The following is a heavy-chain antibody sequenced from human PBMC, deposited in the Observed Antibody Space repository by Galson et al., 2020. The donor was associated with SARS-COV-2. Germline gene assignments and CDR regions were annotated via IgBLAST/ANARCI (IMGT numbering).Heavy chain of an antibody. CDR3: AREDSSGWGYGMDV. CDR2: INPNSGGT. D-gene: IGHD6-19*01. Sequence: ASVKVYCKASGYTFTGYYMHWVRQAPGQGLEWMGWINPNSGGTNYAQKFQGRVTMTRDTSISTAYMELSRLRSDDTAVYYCAREDSSGWGYGMDVWGQGTTVTVSS. J-gene: IGHJ6*02. CDR1: GYTFTGYY. V-gene: IGHV1-2*02.